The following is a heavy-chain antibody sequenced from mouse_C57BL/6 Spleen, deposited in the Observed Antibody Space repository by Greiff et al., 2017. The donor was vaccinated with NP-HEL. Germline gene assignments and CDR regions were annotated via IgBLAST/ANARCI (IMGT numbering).Heavy chain of an antibody. J-gene: IGHJ2*01. CDR1: GYTFTSYW. V-gene: IGHV1-50*01. CDR2: IDPSDSYT. Sequence: QVQLQQSGAELVKPGASVKLSCKASGYTFTSYWMQWVKQRPGQGLEWIGEIDPSDSYTNYNQKFKGKATLTVDTSSSTAYMQLSSLTSEDSAVYYCASHGYWGQGTTLTVSS. CDR3: ASHGY.